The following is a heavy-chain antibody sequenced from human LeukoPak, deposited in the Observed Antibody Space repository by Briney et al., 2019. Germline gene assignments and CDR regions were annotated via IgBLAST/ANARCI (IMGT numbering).Heavy chain of an antibody. D-gene: IGHD5-12*01. CDR3: AAGYSGYDFLYYFDY. CDR1: GFTFSSYG. CDR2: ISYDGSNK. Sequence: GGSLRLSCAASGFTFSSYGMHWVRQAPGKGLEWVAVISYDGSNKYYADSVKGRFTISRDNSKNTLYLQMNSLRAEDTAVYYCAAGYSGYDFLYYFDYWGQGTLVTVSS. J-gene: IGHJ4*02. V-gene: IGHV3-30*03.